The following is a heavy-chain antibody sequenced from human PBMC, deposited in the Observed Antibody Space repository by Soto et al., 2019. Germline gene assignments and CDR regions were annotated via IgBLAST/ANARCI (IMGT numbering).Heavy chain of an antibody. CDR1: GFTFSRDE. Sequence: EVQLVESGGGLVQPGGSLRLSCEASGFTFSRDEMKWVRQAPGKGLEWIAYIQNSVYSTHYAASVKGRFSISRHNAKNTLYLQMSSLTAEDTAIYYCARGYDAGSPFGYWGQGVLVTVSS. CDR3: ARGYDAGSPFGY. J-gene: IGHJ4*02. D-gene: IGHD1-20*01. CDR2: IQNSVYST. V-gene: IGHV3-48*03.